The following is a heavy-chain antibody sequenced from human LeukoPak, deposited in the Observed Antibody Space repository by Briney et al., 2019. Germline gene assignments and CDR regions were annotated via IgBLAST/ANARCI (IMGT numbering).Heavy chain of an antibody. Sequence: GFLRISCAASGFNFSRYWMNRVRQAPGKGLVWVSRINSDGSSTSYAGSVKGRFTISRDNAKNTLFLRMNSLRAEDTAVYYCARTADSSGYYDYWGQGTLVTVSS. V-gene: IGHV3-74*01. CDR3: ARTADSSGYYDY. J-gene: IGHJ4*02. CDR1: GFNFSRYW. CDR2: INSDGSST. D-gene: IGHD3-22*01.